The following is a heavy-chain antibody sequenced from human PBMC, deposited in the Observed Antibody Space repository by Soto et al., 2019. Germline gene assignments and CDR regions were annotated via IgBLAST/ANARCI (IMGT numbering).Heavy chain of an antibody. J-gene: IGHJ4*02. CDR1: GGSISSGGYY. CDR2: IYYSGST. D-gene: IGHD3-22*01. CDR3: ARGYYDSSGYPYYFDY. Sequence: SETLSLTCTVSGGSISSGGYYWSWIRQHPGKGLEWIGYIYYSGSTYYNPSLKSRVTISVDTSKNQFSLKLSSVTAADTAVYYCARGYYDSSGYPYYFDYWGQGTRVTVSA. V-gene: IGHV4-31*03.